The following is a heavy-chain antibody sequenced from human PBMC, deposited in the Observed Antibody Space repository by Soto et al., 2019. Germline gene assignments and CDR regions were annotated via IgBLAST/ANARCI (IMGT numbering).Heavy chain of an antibody. CDR2: IIHILDIA. D-gene: IGHD3-9*01. V-gene: IGHV1-69*02. CDR1: GGTFSSYT. J-gene: IGHJ5*02. CDR3: ARRYDILTGYAFDP. Sequence: SVKVSCKASGGTFSSYTISWVRQAPGQGLEWKGRIIHILDIANYEQKIKGRVTITADKSTSTAYMELSSLRSEDTAVYYCARRYDILTGYAFDPWG.